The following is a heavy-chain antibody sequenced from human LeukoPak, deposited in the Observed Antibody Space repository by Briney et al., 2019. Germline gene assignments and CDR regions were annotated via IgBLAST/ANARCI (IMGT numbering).Heavy chain of an antibody. CDR2: IYYSGST. J-gene: IGHJ4*02. CDR1: GGSISSNSYY. CDR3: ARTRYYYGSRSYGAPYYFDY. Sequence: PSETLSLTCTVSGGSISSNSYYWGWIRQPPGKGLEWIGSIYYSGSTYYNPSLKNRLTISVDTSKNRFSLKLSSVTAADTAVYYCARTRYYYGSRSYGAPYYFDYWGQGTLVTVSS. D-gene: IGHD3-10*01. V-gene: IGHV4-39*01.